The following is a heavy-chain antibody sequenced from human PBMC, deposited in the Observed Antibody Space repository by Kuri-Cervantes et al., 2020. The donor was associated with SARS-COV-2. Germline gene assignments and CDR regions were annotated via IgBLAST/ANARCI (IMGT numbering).Heavy chain of an antibody. CDR3: TVSYDSSGLDAFDI. Sequence: GESLKISCTASGFTFGDYAMSWVRQAPGKGLEWVGFIRSKAYGGTTEYAASVKGRFTISRDDSKSIAYLQMNSLKTEDTAVYYCTVSYDSSGLDAFDIWGQGTMVTVSS. CDR1: GFTFGDYA. D-gene: IGHD3-22*01. V-gene: IGHV3-49*04. J-gene: IGHJ3*02. CDR2: IRSKAYGGTT.